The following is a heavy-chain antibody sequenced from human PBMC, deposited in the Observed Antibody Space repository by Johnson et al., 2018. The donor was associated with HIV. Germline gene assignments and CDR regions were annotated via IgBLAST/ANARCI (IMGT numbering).Heavy chain of an antibody. D-gene: IGHD2-2*01. CDR1: GFTVSSNY. J-gene: IGHJ3*02. Sequence: VQLVESGGGLVQPGGSLRLSCAASGFTVSSNYMSWVRQAPGKGLEWVSGISWNSGSIGYADSVKGRFTISRDNAKNSLYLQMNSLRAEDTALYYCARGTSAFDIWGQGTMVTVSS. V-gene: IGHV3-20*04. CDR3: ARGTSAFDI. CDR2: ISWNSGSI.